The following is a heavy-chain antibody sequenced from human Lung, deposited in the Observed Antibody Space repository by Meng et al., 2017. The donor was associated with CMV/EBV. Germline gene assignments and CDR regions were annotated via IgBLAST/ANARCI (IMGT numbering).Heavy chain of an antibody. CDR3: AKVPRFYSYYGLNV. Sequence: SAKVSXKVSGYTLSELSMHWVRQAPGKGLEWMGGFDPEDGEAIYAQKFQGRVTMTEDTSTDTAYMELSSLRSDDTAVYYCAKVPRFYSYYGLNVWGKGTTVPVSS. D-gene: IGHD3-10*01. V-gene: IGHV1-24*01. J-gene: IGHJ6*04. CDR2: FDPEDGEA. CDR1: GYTLSELS.